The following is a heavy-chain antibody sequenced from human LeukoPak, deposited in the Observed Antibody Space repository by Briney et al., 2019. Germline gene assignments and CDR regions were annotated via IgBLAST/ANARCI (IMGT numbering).Heavy chain of an antibody. CDR1: GVTFTNVA. V-gene: IGHV3-23*01. CDR3: AKDWYYDILAGFYY. CDR2: ITASGLNT. J-gene: IGHJ4*02. D-gene: IGHD3-9*01. Sequence: PGGSLRLSCAASGVTFTNVAMSWVRQAPGKGLEWVSVITASGLNTYYADSVKGRFTISRDNSKNTLYLQMNSLRAEDTAVYYCAKDWYYDILAGFYYWGQGTLATVSS.